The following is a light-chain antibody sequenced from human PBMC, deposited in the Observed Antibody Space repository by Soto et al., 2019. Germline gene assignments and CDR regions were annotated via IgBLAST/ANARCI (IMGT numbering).Light chain of an antibody. CDR3: QQYNSWPRT. CDR1: QSVSSN. CDR2: GAS. J-gene: IGKJ1*01. Sequence: EIVMTQSPATLSVSPGERATLSCRASQSVSSNLAWYQQKPGQAPRLLIYGASTRATDIPVRFSGSGSGTEFTLTLSSLQSEDFAVYYCQQYNSWPRTFGQGTKVEI. V-gene: IGKV3-15*01.